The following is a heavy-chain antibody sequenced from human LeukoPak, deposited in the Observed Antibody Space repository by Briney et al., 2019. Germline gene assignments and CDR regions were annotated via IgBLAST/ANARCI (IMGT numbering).Heavy chain of an antibody. J-gene: IGHJ4*02. CDR3: ARDQDYYFDY. V-gene: IGHV3-23*01. CDR2: ISGSGGST. Sequence: PGGSLRLSCAVSGFTFSSYGMSWVLQAPGKGLEWVSAISGSGGSTYYADSVKGRFTISRDNSKNTLYLQMNSLRAEDTAVYYCARDQDYYFDYWGQGTLVTVSS. D-gene: IGHD2-15*01. CDR1: GFTFSSYG.